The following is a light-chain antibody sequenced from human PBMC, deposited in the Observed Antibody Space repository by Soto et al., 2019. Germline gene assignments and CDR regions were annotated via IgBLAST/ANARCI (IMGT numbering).Light chain of an antibody. J-gene: IGKJ1*01. CDR2: AAS. V-gene: IGKV1-39*01. CDR3: QQSYSTPRT. Sequence: DIQMPQSPSSLSASVGDRVTIACRASQSISSYLNWYQQKPGKAPKVLIYAASSLESGVPSRFSGSGSGTDFTLTISSLQPEDFATYYCQQSYSTPRTFGQGTKVDIK. CDR1: QSISSY.